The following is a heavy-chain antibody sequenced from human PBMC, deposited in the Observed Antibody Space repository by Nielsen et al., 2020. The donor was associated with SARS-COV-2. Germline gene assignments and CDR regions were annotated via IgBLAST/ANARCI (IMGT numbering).Heavy chain of an antibody. V-gene: IGHV3-73*01. J-gene: IGHJ3*02. Sequence: GGSLRLSCAASGFTFSGSSMHWVRQASGKGLEWIGRIRSKANIYATAYAASVKGRFTISRDDSKNMAYLLMNSLKIDDTAVYYCTRVNPTSGSWFDAFDIWGQGTLVTVSS. CDR3: TRVNPTSGSWFDAFDI. CDR1: GFTFSGSS. D-gene: IGHD1-26*01. CDR2: IRSKANIYAT.